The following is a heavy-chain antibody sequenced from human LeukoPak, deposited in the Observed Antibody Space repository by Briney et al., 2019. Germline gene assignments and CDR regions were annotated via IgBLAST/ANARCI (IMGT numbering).Heavy chain of an antibody. CDR1: GFTFNTHG. J-gene: IGHJ4*02. D-gene: IGHD5-12*01. CDR3: AKDLEINVATIEDY. Sequence: GGTLRLSCAASGFTFNTHGMSWVRQAPGKGLEWVSGISGSGGATYYADSVKGRFTISRDDPHNTLYLQMNSLRAEDTAVYYCAKDLEINVATIEDYWGQGTLVTVSS. CDR2: ISGSGGAT. V-gene: IGHV3-23*01.